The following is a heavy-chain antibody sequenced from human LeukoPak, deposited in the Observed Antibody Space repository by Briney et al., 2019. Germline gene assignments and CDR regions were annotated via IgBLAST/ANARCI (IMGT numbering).Heavy chain of an antibody. CDR1: TGPITTTKW. CDR3: ASSSLVVVVTYGFDI. J-gene: IGHJ3*02. CDR2: ISHTGST. D-gene: IGHD2-21*01. V-gene: IGHV4-4*02. Sequence: SETLSLTCTVSTGPITTTKWWSWVRQPPGKGLEWIGEISHTGSTDYNPSFNSRVTMSVDKSKNQFSVDLKSVTAADKALYYCASSSLVVVVTYGFDIWGRGTAVTVSS.